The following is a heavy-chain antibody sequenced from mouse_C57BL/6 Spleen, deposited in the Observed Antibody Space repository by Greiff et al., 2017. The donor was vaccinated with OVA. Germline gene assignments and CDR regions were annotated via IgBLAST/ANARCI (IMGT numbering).Heavy chain of an antibody. J-gene: IGHJ2*01. Sequence: QVQLKQPGAELVKPGASVKLSCKASGYTFTSYWMQWVKQRPGQGLEWIGEIDPSDSYTNYNQKFKGKATLTVDTSSSTAYMQLSSLTSEDSAVYYCARGTTVVAPYFDYWGQGTTLTVSS. CDR2: IDPSDSYT. D-gene: IGHD1-1*01. CDR1: GYTFTSYW. V-gene: IGHV1-50*01. CDR3: ARGTTVVAPYFDY.